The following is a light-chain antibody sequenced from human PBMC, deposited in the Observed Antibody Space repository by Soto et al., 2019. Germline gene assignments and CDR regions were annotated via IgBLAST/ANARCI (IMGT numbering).Light chain of an antibody. V-gene: IGKV2-30*02. Sequence: EVVLTQSPLSLSVTLGQPASISCGSSRSLVHSDGNIYLIWFQQRPGQSPRRLIYQVSNRDSGVPDRVSGSGSVTDFTLKISRVEAEDVGVYYCLQATHWPHTFGKGTKV. CDR2: QVS. CDR1: RSLVHSDGNIY. J-gene: IGKJ2*01. CDR3: LQATHWPHT.